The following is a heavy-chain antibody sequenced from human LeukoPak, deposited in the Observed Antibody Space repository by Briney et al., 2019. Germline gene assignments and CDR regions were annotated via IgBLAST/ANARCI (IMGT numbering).Heavy chain of an antibody. Sequence: ASVNVSCKASGYTFTSYDINWVRQAPGQGLEWMGWMNPNSGNTGYAQKFQGRVTITRNTSISTAYMELSSLRSEDTAVYYCARVLGIAVAGTPFDYWGQGTLVTVSS. V-gene: IGHV1-8*03. J-gene: IGHJ4*02. CDR1: GYTFTSYD. CDR2: MNPNSGNT. CDR3: ARVLGIAVAGTPFDY. D-gene: IGHD6-19*01.